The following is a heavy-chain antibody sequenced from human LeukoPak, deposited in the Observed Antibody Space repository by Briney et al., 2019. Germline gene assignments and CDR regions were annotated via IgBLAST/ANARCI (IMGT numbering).Heavy chain of an antibody. CDR1: GYTFTSYG. CDR2: ISAYNGNT. D-gene: IGHD1-26*01. J-gene: IGHJ2*01. Sequence: ASVKVSCKASGYTFTSYGISWVRQAPGQGLEWMGWISAYNGNTNYAQKYQARVTMTTDTSTSTAYMELSSLRSEDTAVYYCARGRSNSIVGAAEDWYFDLWGRGTLVTVST. CDR3: ARGRSNSIVGAAEDWYFDL. V-gene: IGHV1-18*01.